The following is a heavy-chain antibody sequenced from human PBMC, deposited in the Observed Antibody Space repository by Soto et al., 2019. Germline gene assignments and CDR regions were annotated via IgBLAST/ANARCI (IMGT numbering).Heavy chain of an antibody. D-gene: IGHD4-17*01. V-gene: IGHV4-34*01. J-gene: IGHJ4*02. CDR1: GGSFSGYY. CDR3: ARVGVTTGFSQDY. Sequence: PSETLSLTCAVYGGSFSGYYWSWIRQPPGKGLEWIGEINHSGSTNYNPSLKSRVTISVDTSKNQFSLKLSSVTAADTAVYYCARVGVTTGFSQDYWGQGTLVT. CDR2: INHSGST.